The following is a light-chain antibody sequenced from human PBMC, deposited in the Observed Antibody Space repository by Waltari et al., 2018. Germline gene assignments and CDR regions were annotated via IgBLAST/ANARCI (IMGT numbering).Light chain of an antibody. Sequence: QSALTQPASVSGSPGQSIPISCPGTSSDVGGYKYVSWDQQHPGKAPKLIIYDVSTRPSGTSNRFSGSKSGNTASLTISGLQAEDEADYYCNSYTSSRTWVFGGGTKLTVL. V-gene: IGLV2-14*03. CDR3: NSYTSSRTWV. J-gene: IGLJ3*02. CDR2: DVS. CDR1: SSDVGGYKY.